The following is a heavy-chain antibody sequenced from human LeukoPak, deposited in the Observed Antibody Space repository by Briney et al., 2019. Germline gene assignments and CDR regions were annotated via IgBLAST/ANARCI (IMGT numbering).Heavy chain of an antibody. D-gene: IGHD5-18*01. J-gene: IGHJ4*02. V-gene: IGHV1-8*01. Sequence: ASVKVSCKASGYTFTSYDINWVRQGTRQGLEWMGWMNPNSGNTGYAQKFQGRVTMTRNTSISTAYMELSSLRSEDTAVYYCARVGEVRLDTAMVSHQFDYWGQGTLVTVSS. CDR3: ARVGEVRLDTAMVSHQFDY. CDR1: GYTFTSYD. CDR2: MNPNSGNT.